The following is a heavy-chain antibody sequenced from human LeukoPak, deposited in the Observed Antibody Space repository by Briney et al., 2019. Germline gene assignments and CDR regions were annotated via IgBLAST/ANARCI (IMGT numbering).Heavy chain of an antibody. D-gene: IGHD2-21*02. CDR3: AGGYCGGACQLGGVDM. V-gene: IGHV4-61*01. CDR1: GGSISSSSYY. Sequence: SETLSLTCTVSGGSISSSSYYWSWLRQPPGKGLEYIGYTHYSGATNYNPSLKSRVTISLDTSGNQFSLKLSSVTAADTAVYYCAGGYCGGACQLGGVDMWGQGTMVTVSS. J-gene: IGHJ3*02. CDR2: THYSGAT.